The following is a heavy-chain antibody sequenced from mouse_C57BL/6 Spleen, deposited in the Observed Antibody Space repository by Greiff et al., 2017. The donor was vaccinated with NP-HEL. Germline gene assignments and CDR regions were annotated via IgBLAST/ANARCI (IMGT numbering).Heavy chain of an antibody. CDR1: GFTFSDYG. CDR3: ARRDGYHLYAMDY. Sequence: EVQLVESGGGLVKPGGSLKLSCAASGFTFSDYGMHWVRQAPEKGLEWVAYISSGSSTIYYADTVKGRFTISRDNAKNTLFLQMTSLRSEDTAMYYCARRDGYHLYAMDYWGQGTSVTVSS. D-gene: IGHD2-3*01. J-gene: IGHJ4*01. V-gene: IGHV5-17*01. CDR2: ISSGSSTI.